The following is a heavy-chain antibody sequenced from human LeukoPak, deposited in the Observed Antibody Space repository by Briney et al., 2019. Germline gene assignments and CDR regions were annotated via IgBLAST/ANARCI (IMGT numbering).Heavy chain of an antibody. CDR3: ASGNWNYLADYYYYMDV. CDR2: IIPIFGTA. D-gene: IGHD1-7*01. J-gene: IGHJ6*03. Sequence: SVKVSCKASGGTFSSYAISWVRQAPGQGLEWMGGIIPIFGTANYAQKFQGRVTITTDESTSTAYMELSSLRSEDTAVYYSASGNWNYLADYYYYMDVWGKGTTVTVSS. V-gene: IGHV1-69*05. CDR1: GGTFSSYA.